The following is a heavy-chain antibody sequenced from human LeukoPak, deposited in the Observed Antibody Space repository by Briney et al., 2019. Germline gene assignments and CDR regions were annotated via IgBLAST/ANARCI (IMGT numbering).Heavy chain of an antibody. CDR1: GFTFAGSS. CDR2: ISGSGDST. D-gene: IGHD2-2*01. CDR3: AKDGTHTNSYYDY. J-gene: IGHJ4*02. V-gene: IGHV3-23*01. Sequence: GGSLRLSCAASGFTFAGSSMVWVRQAPGKGLEWVSGISGSGDSTIYADSVKGRFTISRDNSKNTLYLQMNNLRAEDTAVYYCAKDGTHTNSYYDYWGQGTLVTVSS.